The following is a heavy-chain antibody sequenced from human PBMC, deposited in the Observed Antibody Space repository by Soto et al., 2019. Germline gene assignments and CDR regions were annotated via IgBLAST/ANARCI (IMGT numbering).Heavy chain of an antibody. CDR3: ACYLGLTDYYYGMDV. D-gene: IGHD3-16*02. CDR1: GGTFNSYA. J-gene: IGHJ6*02. Sequence: ASVKVSCKASGGTFNSYAISWVRQAPGQGLEWMGGIIPIFGTANYAQKFQGRVTITADKSTSTAYMDLISLRSEDTAVYYCACYLGLTDYYYGMDVWGQGTTVTVSS. V-gene: IGHV1-69*06. CDR2: IIPIFGTA.